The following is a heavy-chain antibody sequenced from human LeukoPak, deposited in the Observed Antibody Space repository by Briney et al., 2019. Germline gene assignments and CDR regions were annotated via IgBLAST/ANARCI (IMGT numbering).Heavy chain of an antibody. J-gene: IGHJ3*02. V-gene: IGHV4-39*07. Sequence: PSETLSLTCTVSGGSISSSSYYWGWIRQPPGKGLEWIGSIYYSGSTYYNPSLKSRVTISVDTSKNQFSLKLSSVTAADTAVYYCARGLADYYGSGSPYDAFDIWGQGTMVTVSS. CDR1: GGSISSSSYY. D-gene: IGHD3-10*01. CDR2: IYYSGST. CDR3: ARGLADYYGSGSPYDAFDI.